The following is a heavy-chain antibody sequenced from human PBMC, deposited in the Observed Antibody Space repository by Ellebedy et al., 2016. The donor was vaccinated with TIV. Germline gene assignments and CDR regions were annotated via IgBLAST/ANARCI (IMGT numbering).Heavy chain of an antibody. CDR1: GGSISSGDNY. J-gene: IGHJ4*02. CDR3: ARVGKDYGSWQFDY. V-gene: IGHV4-30-4*01. Sequence: SETLSLXXTVSGGSISSGDNYWSWIRQPPGKGLEWIGYIYDSGSTYYNPSLKSRVTISVDTSKNQFSLKLSSVTAADTAVYYCARVGKDYGSWQFDYWGQGTLVTVSS. CDR2: IYDSGST. D-gene: IGHD4-17*01.